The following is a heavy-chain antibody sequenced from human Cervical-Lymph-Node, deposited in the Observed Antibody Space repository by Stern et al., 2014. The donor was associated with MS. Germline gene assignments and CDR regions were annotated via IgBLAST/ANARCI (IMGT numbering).Heavy chain of an antibody. CDR2: IRWNSGSI. J-gene: IGHJ1*01. V-gene: IGHV3-9*01. CDR3: AKSSGSYLGGFQH. Sequence: EVQLVESGGGLVQPGRSLRLSCAASGFTFDDYAMHWVRQAPGKGLEWVSGIRWNSGSIGYADSVKGRFTISRDNAKNSLYLQMNSLRAEDTALYYCAKSSGSYLGGFQHWGQGTLVTVSS. CDR1: GFTFDDYA. D-gene: IGHD1-26*01.